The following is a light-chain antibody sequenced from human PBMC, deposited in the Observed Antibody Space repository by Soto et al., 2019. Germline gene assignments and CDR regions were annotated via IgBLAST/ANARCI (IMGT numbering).Light chain of an antibody. J-gene: IGKJ1*01. CDR3: QQYHDWGE. Sequence: EIVMTQSPATLSVSPGERATLSCRASQSVSVNLAWYQQKPGQAPRLLIYGASTRATGIPARFSGSGSGTEFTLTISSLQSEDFAVYYCQQYHDWGEFGQGTK. V-gene: IGKV3-15*01. CDR1: QSVSVN. CDR2: GAS.